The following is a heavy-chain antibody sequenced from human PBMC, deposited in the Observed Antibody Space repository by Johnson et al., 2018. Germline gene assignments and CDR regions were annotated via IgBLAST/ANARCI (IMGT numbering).Heavy chain of an antibody. J-gene: IGHJ3*02. CDR2: IKQDGSEK. D-gene: IGHD5-24*01. CDR1: GFTFSSYW. CDR3: AKRRDGYNTRAAVDI. Sequence: VQLVQSGGGLVQPGGSLRLSCAASGFTFSSYWMSWVRQAPGKGLEWVANIKQDGSEKYYVDSVKGRFTISRDNAQNSLYLQMNSLRAEDTAVYYCAKRRDGYNTRAAVDIWGQGTMVTVSS. V-gene: IGHV3-7*01.